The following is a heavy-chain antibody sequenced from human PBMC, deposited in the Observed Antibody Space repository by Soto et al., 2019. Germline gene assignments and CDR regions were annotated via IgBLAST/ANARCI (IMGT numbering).Heavy chain of an antibody. J-gene: IGHJ4*02. CDR1: GFSFSSYW. D-gene: IGHD3-16*01. CDR2: INSDGSNT. Sequence: EVQLVESGGGLVQPGGSLRLSCAASGFSFSSYWMHWVRQAPGKGLVWVSHINSDGSNTTYADSVKGRFTISRDNAKNTLYLQMNSLRAEDTAVYYCARLYSYGKPFDYWGQGTLVTVSS. CDR3: ARLYSYGKPFDY. V-gene: IGHV3-74*01.